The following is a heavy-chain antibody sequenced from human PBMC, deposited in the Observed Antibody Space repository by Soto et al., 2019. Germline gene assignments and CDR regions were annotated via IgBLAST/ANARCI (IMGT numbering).Heavy chain of an antibody. CDR1: GGSISSYY. Sequence: PSETLSLTCTVSGGSISSYYWSWIRQPAGKGLEWIGRIYTSGSTNYNPSLKSRVTMSVDMSKNQFSLKLSSVTAADTAVYYCARDEYYYDSSGYSHLDYCSQGTRGTV. V-gene: IGHV4-4*07. CDR3: ARDEYYYDSSGYSHLDY. CDR2: IYTSGST. D-gene: IGHD3-22*01. J-gene: IGHJ4*02.